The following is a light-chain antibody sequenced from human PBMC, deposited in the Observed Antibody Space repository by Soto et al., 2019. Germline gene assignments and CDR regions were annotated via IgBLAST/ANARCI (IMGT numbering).Light chain of an antibody. J-gene: IGKJ1*01. CDR3: QQYGSSPKT. V-gene: IGKV3-20*01. CDR2: GAS. CDR1: QTVSSSY. Sequence: EIVLTQSPGTLSLSPGERATLSCRASQTVSSSYLAWYQQKPGQAPSLLIYGASSRATGFPDRFSGSGSGTDFTLTISRLEPEDFAVYYCQQYGSSPKTFGQGTKVDIK.